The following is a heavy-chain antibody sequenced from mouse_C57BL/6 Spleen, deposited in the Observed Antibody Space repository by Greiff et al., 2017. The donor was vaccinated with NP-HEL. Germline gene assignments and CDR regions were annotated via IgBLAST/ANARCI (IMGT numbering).Heavy chain of an antibody. CDR1: GFSLTSYA. Sequence: VKLVESGPGLVAPSQSLSITCTVSGFSLTSYAISWVRQPPGKGLEWLGVIWTGGGTNYNSALKSSLSISKDNSKSQVFLKMNSLQTDDTARYYCARNCNYEGYYAMDYWGQGTSVTVSS. V-gene: IGHV2-9-1*01. D-gene: IGHD2-1*01. CDR3: ARNCNYEGYYAMDY. J-gene: IGHJ4*01. CDR2: IWTGGGT.